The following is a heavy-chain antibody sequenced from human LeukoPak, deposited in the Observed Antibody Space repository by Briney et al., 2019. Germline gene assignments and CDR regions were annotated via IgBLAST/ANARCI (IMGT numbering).Heavy chain of an antibody. Sequence: SETLSLTCTVYGGSINSYYWNSIRQPPGKGLEWIGYIYYSGSTYYNPSLKSRLTISVDTSKNQFSLKMSAVTAADTAVYYCARDAAGGVFFDYWGQGTLVSVSS. CDR2: IYYSGST. CDR3: ARDAAGGVFFDY. J-gene: IGHJ4*02. D-gene: IGHD6-13*01. CDR1: GGSINSYY. V-gene: IGHV4-59*01.